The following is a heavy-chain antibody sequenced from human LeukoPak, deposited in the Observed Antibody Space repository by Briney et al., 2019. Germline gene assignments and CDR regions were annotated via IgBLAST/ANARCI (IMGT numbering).Heavy chain of an antibody. D-gene: IGHD7-27*01. V-gene: IGHV3-66*02. CDR1: GFTVSNDY. CDR3: DRAGAQNWVALDP. Sequence: PGGSLRLSCAASGFTVSNDYMARVRQDPGKGLEWVSLIYADGTTFYTDSVKGRFTMSRDNFKNTLYLQMNSLRPEDTALYARDRAGAQNWVALDPWGQGTLVTVSS. J-gene: IGHJ5*02. CDR2: IYADGTT.